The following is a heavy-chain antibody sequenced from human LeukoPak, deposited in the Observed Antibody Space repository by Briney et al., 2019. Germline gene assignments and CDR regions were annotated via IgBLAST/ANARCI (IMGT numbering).Heavy chain of an antibody. CDR2: ISSSSSTI. CDR3: ARGGSSGYMDV. J-gene: IGHJ6*03. Sequence: GGSLRLSCAASGFTFSSYSMNWVRQAPGKGLEWVSYISSSSSTIYYADSVKGRFTISRDNAKNSLYLQMNSLRAEDTAVYYCARGGSSGYMDVWGEGTTVTVSS. CDR1: GFTFSSYS. D-gene: IGHD6-19*01. V-gene: IGHV3-48*01.